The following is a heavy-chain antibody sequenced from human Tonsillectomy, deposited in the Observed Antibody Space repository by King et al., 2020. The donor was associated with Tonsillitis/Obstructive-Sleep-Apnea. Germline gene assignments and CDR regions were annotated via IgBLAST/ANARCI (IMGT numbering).Heavy chain of an antibody. J-gene: IGHJ4*02. V-gene: IGHV3-43*02. CDR3: ASVVGWTLGRY. CDR1: GFTFDDSA. Sequence: VQLVESGGGVVQPGGSLRLSCAASGFTFDDSAMHWVRQAPGKGLEWVSLISGDGGITYYADSVKGRFTISRYNSKNSLYLQMNTLKTEDTALYYCASVVGWTLGRYWGQGTLVTVSS. CDR2: ISGDGGIT. D-gene: IGHD2-15*01.